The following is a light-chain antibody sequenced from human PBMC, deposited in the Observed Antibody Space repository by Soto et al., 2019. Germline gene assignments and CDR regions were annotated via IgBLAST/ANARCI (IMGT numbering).Light chain of an antibody. Sequence: DVAMTQSPLSLPVTVGQWASISCRSSHSLVDKDENTYLSWFHQRPGQPPRRLIYKVSNRDPGVPDRFSGSGSGTDFTLQISRVEAEDVGVYYCMQGAHWPPWTFGQGTKVEIK. V-gene: IGKV2-30*01. CDR1: HSLVDKDENTY. CDR2: KVS. J-gene: IGKJ1*01. CDR3: MQGAHWPPWT.